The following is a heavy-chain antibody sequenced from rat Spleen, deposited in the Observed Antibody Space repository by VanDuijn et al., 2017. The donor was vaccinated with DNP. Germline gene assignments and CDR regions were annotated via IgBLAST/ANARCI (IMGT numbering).Heavy chain of an antibody. D-gene: IGHD1-1*01. Sequence: EVQLVESGGDLVQPGRSLILSCVASGFTFNKYGMAWVRQAPTKGLEWVASISTGGDYTHYRASVKGRFTISRDKTRNTQYLQMDSLRSEDMATYYCARPFHYYSGGGGFAYWGQGTLVTVSS. CDR1: GFTFNKYG. V-gene: IGHV5S13*01. CDR2: ISTGGDYT. CDR3: ARPFHYYSGGGGFAY. J-gene: IGHJ3*01.